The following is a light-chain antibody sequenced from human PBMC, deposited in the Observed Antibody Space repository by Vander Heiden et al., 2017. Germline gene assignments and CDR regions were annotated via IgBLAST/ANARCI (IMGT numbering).Light chain of an antibody. CDR2: GTS. Sequence: PGERATLSCRASQTVNSNFLAWYQQKPGQAPRLLMSGTSTRATGVPDRFSGGGSGTDFTLTINRLESEDCAVYYCQQYGTSPVTFGQGTRLELK. CDR3: QQYGTSPVT. CDR1: QTVNSNF. V-gene: IGKV3-20*01. J-gene: IGKJ5*01.